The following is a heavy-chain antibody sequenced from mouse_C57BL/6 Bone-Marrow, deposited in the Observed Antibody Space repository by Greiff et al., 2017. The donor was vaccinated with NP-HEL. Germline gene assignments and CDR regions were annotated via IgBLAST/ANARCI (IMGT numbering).Heavy chain of an antibody. J-gene: IGHJ4*01. CDR2: IDPSASYT. V-gene: IGHV1-50*01. D-gene: IGHD2-4*01. CDR1: GYTFTSYW. CDR3: ARSSDYDGGYAMDY. Sequence: QVQLQQPGAELVKPGASVKLSCKASGYTFTSYWMQWVKQRPGQGLEWIGEIDPSASYTNYNQKFKGKATLTVDTSASTAYMQLSSLTSEDSAVYYCARSSDYDGGYAMDYWGQGTSVTVSS.